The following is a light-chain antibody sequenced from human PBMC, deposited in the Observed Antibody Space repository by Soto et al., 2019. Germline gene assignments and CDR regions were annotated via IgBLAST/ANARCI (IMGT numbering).Light chain of an antibody. Sequence: QTVVTQEPSFSVSPGGTVTLTCGLSSGSVSTNYYTSWYQQTPGQAPRTLMHSSNTRSSGVPDRFSGSILGNKAALTITGAQAEGEADYYCALYLGSGIWVFGGGTKLTVL. J-gene: IGLJ3*02. CDR1: SGSVSTNYY. CDR3: ALYLGSGIWV. V-gene: IGLV8-61*01. CDR2: SSN.